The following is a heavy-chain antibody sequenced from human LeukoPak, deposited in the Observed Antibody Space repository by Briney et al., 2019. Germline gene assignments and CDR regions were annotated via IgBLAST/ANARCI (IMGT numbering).Heavy chain of an antibody. CDR3: ARSRRVDFWSGYYDY. Sequence: PGGSLRLSCAASGFTFSSYAMSWVRQAPGKGLEWVSAISGSGGSTYYADSVKGRFTISRDNSKNTLYLQMNSLRAEDTAVYYCARSRRVDFWSGYYDYWGQGTLVTVSS. CDR2: ISGSGGST. J-gene: IGHJ4*02. D-gene: IGHD3-3*01. V-gene: IGHV3-23*01. CDR1: GFTFSSYA.